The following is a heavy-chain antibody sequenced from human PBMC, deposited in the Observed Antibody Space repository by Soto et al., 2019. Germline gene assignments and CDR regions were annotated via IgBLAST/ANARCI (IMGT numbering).Heavy chain of an antibody. V-gene: IGHV3-74*01. D-gene: IGHD1-26*01. Sequence: EVPLLESGGGLVQPGESLRLSCAASGFTFSYYWMHWVRQAPGMGLVWVSRIHSDGSSTTYADSVKGRFTISRDNARNTLCLQMNSLGAEDTAVYYCARGDRGAFDLWGQGTVVTVSS. J-gene: IGHJ3*01. CDR2: IHSDGSST. CDR1: GFTFSYYW. CDR3: ARGDRGAFDL.